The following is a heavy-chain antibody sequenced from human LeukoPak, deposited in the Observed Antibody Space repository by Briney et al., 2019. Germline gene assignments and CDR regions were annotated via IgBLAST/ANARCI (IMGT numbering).Heavy chain of an antibody. V-gene: IGHV4-59*08. CDR2: IYYSGST. Sequence: PWETLSLTCTVSGGSISSYYWSWIRQPPGKGLEWIGYIYYSGSTNYNPSLKSRVTISVDTSKNQFSLKLSSVTAADTAVYYCARLYDSSGYGYFDYWGQGTLVTVSS. J-gene: IGHJ4*02. CDR3: ARLYDSSGYGYFDY. D-gene: IGHD3-22*01. CDR1: GGSISSYY.